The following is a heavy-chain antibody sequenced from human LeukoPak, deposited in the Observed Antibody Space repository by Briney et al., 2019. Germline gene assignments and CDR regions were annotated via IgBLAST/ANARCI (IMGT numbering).Heavy chain of an antibody. J-gene: IGHJ4*02. D-gene: IGHD2-15*01. CDR1: GGSLSSYY. CDR3: ARDYCSGGSCLIDY. Sequence: SETLSLTCTVSGGSLSSYYWSWIRQPPGKGLEWIGYIYYSGSTNYNPSLKSRVTISVDTSKNQFSLKLSSVTAADTAVYYCARDYCSGGSCLIDYWGQGTLVTVSS. V-gene: IGHV4-59*01. CDR2: IYYSGST.